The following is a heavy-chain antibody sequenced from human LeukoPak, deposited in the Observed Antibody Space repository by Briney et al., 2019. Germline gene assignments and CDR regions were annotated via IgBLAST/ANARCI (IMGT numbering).Heavy chain of an antibody. J-gene: IGHJ5*02. CDR3: ARGLPRFTLNGNWFDP. CDR1: GYTFTGYC. CDR2: INPHNGGT. D-gene: IGHD1-1*01. Sequence: ASAKVSCKASGYTFTGYCMHWVRQAPGQGLEWMGWINPHNGGTDYVQRFQGRVTMTRDTSISTAYLELSRLMFDDTAVYFCARGLPRFTLNGNWFDPWGQGTLVAVS. V-gene: IGHV1-2*02.